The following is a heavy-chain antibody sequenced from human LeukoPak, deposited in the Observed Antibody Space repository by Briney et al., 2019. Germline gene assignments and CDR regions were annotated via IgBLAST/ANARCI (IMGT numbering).Heavy chain of an antibody. CDR1: GFTFSNYR. CDR3: ARDLTGNYGYDY. CDR2: ISSSKTYI. J-gene: IGHJ4*02. Sequence: GGSLRLSCTASGFTFSNYRMKWVRQAPGEGLEWVSSISSSKTYIYYADSVEGRFTISRDNAKNSLYLQMSSLRAEDTAVYYCARDLTGNYGYDYWGQGTLVTVSS. D-gene: IGHD1-20*01. V-gene: IGHV3-21*01.